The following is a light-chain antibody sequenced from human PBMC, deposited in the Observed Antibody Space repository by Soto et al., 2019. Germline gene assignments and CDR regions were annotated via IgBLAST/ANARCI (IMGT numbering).Light chain of an antibody. Sequence: QSVLTQPPSASGSLGQSITISCTGTSSDVGGNKYVSWYQQHPGKAPKLMIYDVTKRPSGVPDRFSGSKSGNTASLTVSGLQAEDEADSYCSSYAGKVSFGGGTKVTVL. CDR2: DVT. CDR1: SSDVGGNKY. V-gene: IGLV2-8*01. CDR3: SSYAGKVS. J-gene: IGLJ2*01.